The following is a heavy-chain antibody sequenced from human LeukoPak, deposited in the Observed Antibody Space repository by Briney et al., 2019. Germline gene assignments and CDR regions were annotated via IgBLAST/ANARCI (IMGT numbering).Heavy chain of an antibody. CDR2: FDPEDGET. CDR1: GYTLTELS. CDR3: ATGAAAAGPPDY. D-gene: IGHD6-13*01. V-gene: IGHV1-24*01. J-gene: IGHJ4*02. Sequence: ASVKVSCKVSGYTLTELSMHWVRQAPGKGLEWMGGFDPEDGETIYAQKFQGRVTMTEDTSTDTAYMELSSLRSEDTAVYYCATGAAAAGPPDYWGQGTLVTVSS.